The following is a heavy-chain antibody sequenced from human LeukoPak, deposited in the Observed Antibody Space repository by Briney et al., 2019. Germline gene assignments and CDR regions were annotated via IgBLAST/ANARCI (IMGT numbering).Heavy chain of an antibody. J-gene: IGHJ4*02. D-gene: IGHD2-2*02. V-gene: IGHV1-2*02. CDR2: INPNSGGT. CDR3: ARDRRCSSTSCYNAGYVLGY. CDR1: GYTFTGYY. Sequence: ASVTVSFKASGYTFTGYYMHWVRQAAGQGLAWMGWINPNSGGTNYAQKFQGRVNMTRDTSISTAYMELSRLRSDDTAVYYCARDRRCSSTSCYNAGYVLGYWGQGTLVTVSS.